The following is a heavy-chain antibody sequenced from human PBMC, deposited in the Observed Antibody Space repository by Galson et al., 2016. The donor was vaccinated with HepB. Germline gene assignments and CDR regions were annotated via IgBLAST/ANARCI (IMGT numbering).Heavy chain of an antibody. J-gene: IGHJ5*02. CDR2: IYYSGNT. CDR3: ARAGKWSGIQLYYSTRWFDP. CDR1: GGSISSSSYY. Sequence: TLSLTCTVSGGSISSSSYYWGWIRQPPGKGLEWIGSIYYSGNTYYNPSLKSRVTISGETSKNQFSLKPSSVTAADTAVYYCARAGKWSGIQLYYSTRWFDPWGQGTLVSVSS. D-gene: IGHD1-1*01. V-gene: IGHV4-39*01.